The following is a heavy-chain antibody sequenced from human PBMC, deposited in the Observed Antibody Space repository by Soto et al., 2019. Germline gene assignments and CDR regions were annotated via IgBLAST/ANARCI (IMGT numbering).Heavy chain of an antibody. J-gene: IGHJ5*02. CDR1: GFTFSSFA. CDR3: ANGRNWFDP. V-gene: IGHV3-23*01. Sequence: GGSMRLSCAASGFTFSSFAMRWVRQAPGKGLEWVSRISGSGVETHYADFVNGRFTISRDNSNNTLYLQMNSLRVEDTAISYCANGRNWFDPWGQGTLVTVSS. CDR2: ISGSGVET.